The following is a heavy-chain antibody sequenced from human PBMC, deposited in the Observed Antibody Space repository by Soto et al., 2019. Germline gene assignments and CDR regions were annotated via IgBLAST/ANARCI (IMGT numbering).Heavy chain of an antibody. CDR2: INAGNGNT. J-gene: IGHJ6*03. CDR1: GYTFTSYA. D-gene: IGHD6-19*01. Sequence: QVQLVQSGAEVKKPGASVKVSCKASGYTFTSYAMHWVRQAPGQRLEWMGWINAGNGNTKYSQKFQGRVTITRDTSASTAYMELSSLRSEDTAVYYCARDTLIAVAGMSRPYYLDVWGKGTTVTVSS. V-gene: IGHV1-3*01. CDR3: ARDTLIAVAGMSRPYYLDV.